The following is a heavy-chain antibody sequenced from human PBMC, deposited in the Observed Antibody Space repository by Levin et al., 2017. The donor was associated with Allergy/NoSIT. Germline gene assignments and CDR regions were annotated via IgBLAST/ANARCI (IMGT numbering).Heavy chain of an antibody. CDR3: AKKQGGTSGFSFDV. Sequence: GGSLRLSCAASGFSFSDYAMTWVRQAPGKGLEWVSVITGGGSNTYYGDSVKGRFTVSRDNSKNTLYLHLNSLRAEDTAVYYCAKKQGGTSGFSFDVWGRGTMVTVSS. CDR1: GFSFSDYA. V-gene: IGHV3-23*01. CDR2: ITGGGSNT. J-gene: IGHJ3*01. D-gene: IGHD1-1*01.